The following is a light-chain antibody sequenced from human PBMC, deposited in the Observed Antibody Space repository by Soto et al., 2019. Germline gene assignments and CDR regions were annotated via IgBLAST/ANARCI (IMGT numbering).Light chain of an antibody. CDR1: QSISSW. Sequence: DIQMTQSPSTLSASVGDRVTITFRASQSISSWLAWYQQKPGKAPKLLIYDASSLESGVPSRFSGSGSATEFTLTIRSLQPDDFATYCCQHYGGMWTFGQGTKVDIK. CDR3: QHYGGMWT. CDR2: DAS. J-gene: IGKJ1*01. V-gene: IGKV1-5*01.